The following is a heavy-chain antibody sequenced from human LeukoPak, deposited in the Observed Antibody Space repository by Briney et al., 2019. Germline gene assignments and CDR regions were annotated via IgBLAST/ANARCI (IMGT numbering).Heavy chain of an antibody. V-gene: IGHV4-59*01. D-gene: IGHD3-22*01. CDR2: IYYTGVT. Sequence: SETLSVTCTVSGGSISSFYWSWIRQPPGKGLEWIGYIYYTGVTKCNPSLKSRLTISVDTSKNQFSLNLSSVTAADTAVYYCARLQYHFDNSGHAKWFDPWGQGTLVTVSS. CDR3: ARLQYHFDNSGHAKWFDP. CDR1: GGSISSFY. J-gene: IGHJ5*02.